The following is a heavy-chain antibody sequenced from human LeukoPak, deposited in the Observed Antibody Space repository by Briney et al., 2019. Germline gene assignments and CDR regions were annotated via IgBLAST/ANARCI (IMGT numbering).Heavy chain of an antibody. CDR2: ISGSGGST. V-gene: IGHV3-23*01. CDR1: GFTFNNYA. Sequence: GGSLRLSCAASGFTFNNYAMSWVRQAPGKGLEWVSAISGSGGSTYYADSVKGRFTISRDNSKNTVYLQMNSLRAEDTAVYYCGTHWASGNYFDHWGQGTLVTISS. J-gene: IGHJ4*02. D-gene: IGHD1-14*01. CDR3: GTHWASGNYFDH.